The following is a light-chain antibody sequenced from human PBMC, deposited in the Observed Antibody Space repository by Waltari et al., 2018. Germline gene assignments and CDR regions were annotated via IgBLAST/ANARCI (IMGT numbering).Light chain of an antibody. J-gene: IGKJ5*01. CDR3: QKYNSAPTT. V-gene: IGKV1-27*01. Sequence: DIQISQSPSSLSPSVGDRVTISCRASQDINNYLVWNQQKPVKVPKLLIYTTSTLQSGVPSRFCGSGSVTDFSLTISSLQPEDVTSYSCQKYNSAPTTFGRGTRLEI. CDR1: QDINNY. CDR2: TTS.